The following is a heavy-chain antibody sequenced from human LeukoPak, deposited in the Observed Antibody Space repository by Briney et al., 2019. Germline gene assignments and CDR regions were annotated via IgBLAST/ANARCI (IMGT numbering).Heavy chain of an antibody. CDR1: GFTFSSYA. CDR3: TKARDDYGVDTIDS. J-gene: IGHJ4*02. V-gene: IGHV3-23*01. CDR2: IRSSGATT. D-gene: IGHD3-3*01. Sequence: GGSLRLSCAASGFTFSSYAMTWVRQAPGKGLEWVSAIRSSGATTYYADSVKGRFTISRDNSKNTVYLQMNSLRAEDTAIYYCTKARDDYGVDTIDSWGQGTLVTVSS.